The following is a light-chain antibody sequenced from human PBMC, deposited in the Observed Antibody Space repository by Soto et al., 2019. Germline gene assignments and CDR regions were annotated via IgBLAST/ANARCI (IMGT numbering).Light chain of an antibody. CDR3: QQYGSSGT. CDR2: GAS. CDR1: QSVSNNY. V-gene: IGKV3-20*01. Sequence: EVVLTQSPGTLSLSLGARATLSCRASQSVSNNYLAWYQQKPGQAPRLLIYGASNRATGIPDRFSGSGSGTDFTLTIIRLEPEDSAVYDCQQYGSSGTFGQGTKVDIK. J-gene: IGKJ1*01.